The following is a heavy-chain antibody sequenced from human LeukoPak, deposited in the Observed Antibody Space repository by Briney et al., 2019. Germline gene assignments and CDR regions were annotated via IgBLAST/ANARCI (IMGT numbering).Heavy chain of an antibody. J-gene: IGHJ4*02. CDR2: IRSKLCSDAP. Sequence: GGSLKLSCVVSGFTFTDSAIHWVRQAAGKGLEWVGRIRSKLCSDAPAYLASVNGRFTISRDDSKNTAYLQMTSVRTEDTAVYYCLRFPDSYNKGGYWGQGTLVTVSS. CDR1: GFTFTDSA. V-gene: IGHV3-73*01. D-gene: IGHD1-14*01. CDR3: LRFPDSYNKGGY.